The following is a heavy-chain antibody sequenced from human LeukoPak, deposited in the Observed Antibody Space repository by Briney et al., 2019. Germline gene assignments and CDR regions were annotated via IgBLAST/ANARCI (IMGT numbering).Heavy chain of an antibody. Sequence: ASVKVSCKASGYTFTSYGISWVRQAPGQGLEWMGGIIPIFGTAHYAQKFQGRVTITGDESPSTAYMELSSLRSEDTAVYYCASRQTAAAGFDPWGQGTLATVSS. V-gene: IGHV1-69*13. J-gene: IGHJ5*02. CDR1: GYTFTSYG. CDR3: ASRQTAAAGFDP. D-gene: IGHD6-13*01. CDR2: IIPIFGTA.